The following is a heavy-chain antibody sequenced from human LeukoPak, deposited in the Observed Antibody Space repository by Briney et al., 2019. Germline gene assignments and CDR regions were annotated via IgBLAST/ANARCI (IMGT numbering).Heavy chain of an antibody. J-gene: IGHJ4*02. CDR1: GGSPGTY. D-gene: IGHD6-19*01. CDR3: ATGSGWYFY. V-gene: IGHV4-59*01. CDR2: IYYSGST. Sequence: PSETLCLTSTISGGSPGTYWSSIRQPPGKGLEWIGYIYYSGSTDYNPSLKSRVTISVDTSKNQLSLKLSSVTAADTPVYYCATGSGWYFYWGQGTLVTVSS.